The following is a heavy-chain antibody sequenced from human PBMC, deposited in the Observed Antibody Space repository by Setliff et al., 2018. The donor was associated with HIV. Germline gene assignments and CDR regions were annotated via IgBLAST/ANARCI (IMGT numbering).Heavy chain of an antibody. CDR1: GDSISSYY. CDR2: IDNSGST. V-gene: IGHV4-4*09. CDR3: ARRGYSYVERVYYYYMDV. J-gene: IGHJ6*03. Sequence: SETLSLTCTVSGDSISSYYWSWIRQPPGKGLEWMGYIDNSGSTNYNPSLKSRVTISVDTSKNQISLKLSSVTAADTAMYYCARRGYSYVERVYYYYMDVWGKGTTVTVSS. D-gene: IGHD5-18*01.